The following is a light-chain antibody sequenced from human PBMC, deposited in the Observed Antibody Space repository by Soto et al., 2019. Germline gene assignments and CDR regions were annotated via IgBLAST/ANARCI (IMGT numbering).Light chain of an antibody. CDR1: QSVCSRY. CDR3: QQYGNSRWT. CDR2: GAS. Sequence: EIVLTQSPGTLSLSPGEKATLSCRAKQSVCSRYLAWYQQNPGQAPRLLIPGASTRATGIPDRFSGSGSGTDFTLTISRLEPEDFAVYYCQQYGNSRWTFGQGTKVEIK. J-gene: IGKJ1*01. V-gene: IGKV3-20*01.